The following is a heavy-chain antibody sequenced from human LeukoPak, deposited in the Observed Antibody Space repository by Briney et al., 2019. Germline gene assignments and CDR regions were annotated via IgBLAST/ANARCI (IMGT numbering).Heavy chain of an antibody. J-gene: IGHJ3*02. V-gene: IGHV1-2*06. CDR1: GYTFTGYY. CDR3: ARDVGEDAFDI. Sequence: ASVKVSCKASGYTFTGYYMHWVGQAPGKGLEWMGRINPNSGRTNYAQKFQGRVTMTRDTSISTAYMELSRLRSDDTAVYYCARDVGEDAFDIWGQGTMVTVSS. CDR2: INPNSGRT.